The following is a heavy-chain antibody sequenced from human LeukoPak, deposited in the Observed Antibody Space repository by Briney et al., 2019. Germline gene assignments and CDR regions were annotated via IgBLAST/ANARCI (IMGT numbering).Heavy chain of an antibody. CDR2: ISGSGGST. Sequence: GGSLRLSCAASGFTFSSYSMNWVRQAPGKGLEWVSAISGSGGSTYYADSVKGRFTISRDNSKNTLYLQMNSLRAGETAAYYCANSGRYYDFWSGYYVDYWGQGTLVTVSS. J-gene: IGHJ4*02. CDR1: GFTFSSYS. D-gene: IGHD3-3*01. V-gene: IGHV3-23*01. CDR3: ANSGRYYDFWSGYYVDY.